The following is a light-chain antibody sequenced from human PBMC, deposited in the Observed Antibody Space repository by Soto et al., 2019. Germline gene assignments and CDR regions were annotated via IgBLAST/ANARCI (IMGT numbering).Light chain of an antibody. CDR1: QSIITY. Sequence: DIQMTQSPSTLSASVGDRVTITCRASQSIITYLAWYQQKPGKAPMLLIYGASSLDRGVPSGFSGSGSGTEFTLTINSLQPDDFAAYFCQHYSSYSGAFGQGTKVDIK. CDR3: QHYSSYSGA. V-gene: IGKV1-5*01. CDR2: GAS. J-gene: IGKJ1*01.